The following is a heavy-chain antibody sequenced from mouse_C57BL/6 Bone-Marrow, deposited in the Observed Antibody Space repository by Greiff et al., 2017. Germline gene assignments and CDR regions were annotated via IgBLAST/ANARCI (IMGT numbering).Heavy chain of an antibody. CDR3: ARHAWFAY. V-gene: IGHV1-81*01. CDR2: IYPRSGNT. J-gene: IGHJ3*01. CDR1: GYTFTSYG. Sequence: QVQLQQSGAELARPGASVKLSCKASGYTFTSYGISWVKQRPGQGLEWIGEIYPRSGNTYYNEKCKGKATLTADKSSSTAYMELRILKSEDAAFYFCARHAWFAYWGQGTLVTVSS.